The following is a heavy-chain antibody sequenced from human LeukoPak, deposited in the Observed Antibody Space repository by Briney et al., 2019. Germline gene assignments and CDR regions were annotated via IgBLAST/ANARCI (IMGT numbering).Heavy chain of an antibody. CDR2: ISGSGGST. CDR1: GITLSNYG. CDR3: AKDLRGPYGADNWFDP. V-gene: IGHV3-23*01. Sequence: PGGSLRLSCAVSGITLSNYGMSWVRQAPGKRLEWVSAISGSGGSTYYADSVKGRFTISRDNSKNTLYLQMNSLRAEDTAVYYCAKDLRGPYGADNWFDPWGQGTLVTVSS. J-gene: IGHJ5*02. D-gene: IGHD4-17*01.